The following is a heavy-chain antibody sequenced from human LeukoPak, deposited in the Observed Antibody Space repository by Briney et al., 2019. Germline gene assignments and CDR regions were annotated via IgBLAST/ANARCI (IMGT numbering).Heavy chain of an antibody. Sequence: ASVKVSCKASGYTFTGYYMHWVRQAPGQGLEWMGRINPNSGGTNYAQKFQGRVTMTRDTSISTAYTELSRLRSDDTAVYYCAREEQQLVWPDAYYYMDVWGKGTTVTVSS. D-gene: IGHD6-13*01. J-gene: IGHJ6*03. V-gene: IGHV1-2*06. CDR1: GYTFTGYY. CDR2: INPNSGGT. CDR3: AREEQQLVWPDAYYYMDV.